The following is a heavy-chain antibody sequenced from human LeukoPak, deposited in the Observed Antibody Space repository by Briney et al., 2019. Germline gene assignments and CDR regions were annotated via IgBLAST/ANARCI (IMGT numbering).Heavy chain of an antibody. D-gene: IGHD3-22*01. J-gene: IGHJ1*01. Sequence: PGGSLRLSCSASGFTLNTYAMTWARQTPGRGLVWVSTISGSGNNTYYADSVKGRFTISRDNSTTPLYLQANDLRAEGTAVYYCAINDDSTSGYYFFQQWGQGTLVTVSS. V-gene: IGHV3-23*01. CDR2: ISGSGNNT. CDR1: GFTLNTYA. CDR3: AINDDSTSGYYFFQQ.